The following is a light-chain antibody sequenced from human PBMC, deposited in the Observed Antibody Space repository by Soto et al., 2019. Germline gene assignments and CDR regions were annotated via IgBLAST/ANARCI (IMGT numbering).Light chain of an antibody. Sequence: DIQMIQSPSSLSATVGDRVTLKCQASQDISRYLNWYQQKPGKAPKLLIYDASNMEREVPSRFTGSGSGTDFSLTISSLQPEDIAIYYCQQYDRPPYTFGQGTKLEIK. J-gene: IGKJ2*01. CDR1: QDISRY. V-gene: IGKV1-33*01. CDR3: QQYDRPPYT. CDR2: DAS.